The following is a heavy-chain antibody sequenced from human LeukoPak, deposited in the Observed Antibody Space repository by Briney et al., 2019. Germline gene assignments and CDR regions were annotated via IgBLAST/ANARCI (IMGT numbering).Heavy chain of an antibody. D-gene: IGHD1-7*01. CDR2: ISGSGGST. V-gene: IGHV3-23*01. CDR3: AKGTTTYYYYYGMDV. Sequence: PGGSLRLSCAASGLTFNNYAMSWVRQAPGKGLEWVSAISGSGGSTYYADSVKGRFTISRDNSKNTLYLQMNSLRAEDTAVYYCAKGTTTYYYYYGMDVWGQGTTVTVSS. CDR1: GLTFNNYA. J-gene: IGHJ6*02.